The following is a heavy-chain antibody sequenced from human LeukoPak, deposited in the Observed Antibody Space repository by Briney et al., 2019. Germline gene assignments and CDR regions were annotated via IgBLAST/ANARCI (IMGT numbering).Heavy chain of an antibody. V-gene: IGHV3-9*03. CDR3: AKADYRSSTSCDDAFDI. CDR1: GFTFDDYA. Sequence: PGGSLRLSCAASGFTFDDYAMHWVRQAPGKGLEWVSGISWNSGSIGYADSVKGRFTISRDNAKNSLYLQMNSLRAEDMALYYCAKADYRSSTSCDDAFDIWGQGTMVTVSS. CDR2: ISWNSGSI. D-gene: IGHD2-2*01. J-gene: IGHJ3*02.